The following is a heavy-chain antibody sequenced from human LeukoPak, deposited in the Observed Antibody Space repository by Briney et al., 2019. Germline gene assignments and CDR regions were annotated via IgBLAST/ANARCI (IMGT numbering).Heavy chain of an antibody. CDR1: GGSISGYY. CDR2: IYSSGNS. CDR3: ARDILGAFDI. J-gene: IGHJ3*02. V-gene: IGHV4-4*07. Sequence: SETLSLTCSVSGGSISGYYWSWIRQSAGKGLEWIGRIYSSGNSNYNPSLKSRVTMSIDTSKNQFSMKVTSVTAADTAVYYCARDILGAFDIWGQGTMVTVSS. D-gene: IGHD2-21*01.